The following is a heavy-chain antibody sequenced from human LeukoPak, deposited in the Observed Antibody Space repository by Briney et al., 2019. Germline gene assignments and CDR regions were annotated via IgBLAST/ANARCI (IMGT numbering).Heavy chain of an antibody. CDR1: GYTFTSYY. Sequence: GASVTVSCKASGYTFTSYYMHWVRQAPGQGLEWMGIINPSGGSTSYAQKFQGRVTMTRDTSISTAYMELSRLRSDDTAVYYCARGLHYRAMSQLDYWGQGTLVTVSS. CDR2: INPSGGST. D-gene: IGHD2-2*01. V-gene: IGHV1-46*01. J-gene: IGHJ4*02. CDR3: ARGLHYRAMSQLDY.